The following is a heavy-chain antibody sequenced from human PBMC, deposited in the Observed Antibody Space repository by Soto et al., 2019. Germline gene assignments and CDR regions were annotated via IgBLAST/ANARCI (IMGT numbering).Heavy chain of an antibody. CDR2: ISAYNGNT. CDR1: GYTFTNFG. Sequence: ASVKVSCKTSGYTFTNFGLSWVRQAPGQGLEWMGWISAYNGNTNYAQNFQGRVTMTTDTSTSTAYMELRSLRSDDTAVYYCARHSYCSSICWFDPWGQGTLVTVS. D-gene: IGHD2-2*01. V-gene: IGHV1-18*01. J-gene: IGHJ5*02. CDR3: ARHSYCSSICWFDP.